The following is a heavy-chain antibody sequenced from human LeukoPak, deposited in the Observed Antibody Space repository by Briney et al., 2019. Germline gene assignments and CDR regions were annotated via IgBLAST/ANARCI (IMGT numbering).Heavy chain of an antibody. CDR3: ARDGSGRVPEMSAPDY. D-gene: IGHD3-10*01. J-gene: IGHJ4*02. CDR2: IRSSSRTI. Sequence: GGSLRLSCAASGFTFSSESMNWVRQAPGKGLEWVSYIRSSSRTIYYADSVKGRFTISRDNAKNSLFLQMNSLRAEDTAVYYCARDGSGRVPEMSAPDYWGQGTLVTVSS. V-gene: IGHV3-48*01. CDR1: GFTFSSES.